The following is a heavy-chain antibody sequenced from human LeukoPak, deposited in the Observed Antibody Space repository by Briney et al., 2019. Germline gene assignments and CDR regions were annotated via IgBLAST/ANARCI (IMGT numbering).Heavy chain of an antibody. CDR3: ARGRYSSTTYYFDY. D-gene: IGHD6-13*01. V-gene: IGHV3-7*03. CDR1: GFTFSSYW. Sequence: GGSLRLSCAASGFTFSSYWMSWVRQAPGKGLEWVANIKKDGSETYYVDSVKGRFTISRDNARNSLYLQMNSLRAEDTAIYYCARGRYSSTTYYFDYRGQGTLVTVSS. CDR2: IKKDGSET. J-gene: IGHJ4*02.